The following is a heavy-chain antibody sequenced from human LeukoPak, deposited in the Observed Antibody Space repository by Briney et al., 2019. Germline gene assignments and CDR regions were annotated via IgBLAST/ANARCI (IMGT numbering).Heavy chain of an antibody. V-gene: IGHV4-59*01. CDR2: VYYNGNT. Sequence: SETLSLTCTVSGGSISTYYWSWIRQPPGKGLEWIGYVYYNGNTNYNPSLKSRVTISLDTSKNQFSLKLISVTAADTAVYYCARGFYGSGSTGYYYYYHMDVWGKGTTVTVSS. CDR3: ARGFYGSGSTGYYYYYHMDV. J-gene: IGHJ6*03. D-gene: IGHD3-10*01. CDR1: GGSISTYY.